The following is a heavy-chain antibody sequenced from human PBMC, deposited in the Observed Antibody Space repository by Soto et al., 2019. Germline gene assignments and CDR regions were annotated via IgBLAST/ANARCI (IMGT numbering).Heavy chain of an antibody. CDR2: INHSGST. CDR1: GGSFSGYY. Sequence: SETLSLTCAVYGGSFSGYYWSWIRQPPGKGLEWIGEINHSGSTNYNPSLKSRVTISVDTSKNQFSLKLSSVTAADTAVYYCASTALGYCSSTSCYFDYWGQGTLVTVSS. J-gene: IGHJ4*02. V-gene: IGHV4-34*01. D-gene: IGHD2-2*01. CDR3: ASTALGYCSSTSCYFDY.